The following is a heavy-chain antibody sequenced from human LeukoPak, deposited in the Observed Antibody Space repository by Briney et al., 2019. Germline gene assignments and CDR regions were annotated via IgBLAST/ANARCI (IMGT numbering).Heavy chain of an antibody. CDR3: ARDSFETDIDY. CDR1: GFLFSRYW. V-gene: IGHV3-7*01. J-gene: IGHJ4*02. CDR2: IKEDGSEK. D-gene: IGHD1-14*01. Sequence: GGSLRLSCAASGFLFSRYWMSWVRQAPGKGLEWVANIKEDGSEKYYVESMKGRFTISRDNDKNSLYLQKNNLRADDTAVYYCARDSFETDIDYWGQGTLVTVSS.